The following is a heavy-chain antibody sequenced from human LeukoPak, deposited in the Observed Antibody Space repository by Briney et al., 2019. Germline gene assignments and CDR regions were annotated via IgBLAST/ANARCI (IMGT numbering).Heavy chain of an antibody. D-gene: IGHD6-19*01. V-gene: IGHV4-39*07. CDR2: SNYDGSS. CDR1: GGSISRSSYY. J-gene: IGHJ3*02. CDR3: ARSGAVAGGALNNEDAFDI. Sequence: SETLSLTCTVTGGSISRSSYYWGWIRQPPEKGLEWIGSSNYDGSSYYNPSLKSRVTISVDTSKNQFSLKLSSVTAADTAVYYCARSGAVAGGALNNEDAFDIWGQGTMVTVSS.